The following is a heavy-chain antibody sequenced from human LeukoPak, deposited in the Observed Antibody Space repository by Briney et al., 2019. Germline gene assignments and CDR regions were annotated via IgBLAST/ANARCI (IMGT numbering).Heavy chain of an antibody. CDR3: AKVYGYGDGPFDY. V-gene: IGHV3-9*01. Sequence: GGSLRLSCAASGFTFSTYSMNWVRQAPGKGLEWVSGISWNSGSIGYADSVKGRFTISRDNAKNSLYLQMNSLRAEDTALYYCAKVYGYGDGPFDYWGQGTLVTVSS. D-gene: IGHD4-17*01. CDR1: GFTFSTYS. CDR2: ISWNSGSI. J-gene: IGHJ4*02.